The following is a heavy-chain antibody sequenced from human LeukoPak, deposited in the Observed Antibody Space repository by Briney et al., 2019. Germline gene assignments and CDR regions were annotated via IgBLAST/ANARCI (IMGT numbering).Heavy chain of an antibody. CDR3: ARDFGYY. Sequence: GGSLRLSCATSGLTFTNAWMNWVRQAPGKGLEWVSYISSSGSIIYYSDSVKGRFTISRDNAKNSLYLQMNSLRAEDTAVYYCARDFGYYWGQGTLVTVSS. V-gene: IGHV3-48*04. CDR1: GLTFTNAW. J-gene: IGHJ4*02. CDR2: ISSSGSII. D-gene: IGHD3-10*01.